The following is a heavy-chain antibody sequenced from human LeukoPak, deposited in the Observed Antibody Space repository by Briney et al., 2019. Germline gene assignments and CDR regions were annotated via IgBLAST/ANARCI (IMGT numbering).Heavy chain of an antibody. V-gene: IGHV4-39*01. CDR3: ARQTTVYSSGWHFDY. D-gene: IGHD6-19*01. CDR1: GGSINSGSHY. CDR2: INHSGNT. Sequence: SETLSLTCTVSGGSINSGSHYWGWIRQPPGKGLEWIGSINHSGNTYYNLSLKSRVTISVDTSKNQFSLKLSSVTAADTTVYYCARQTTVYSSGWHFDYWGQGTPVTVSS. J-gene: IGHJ4*02.